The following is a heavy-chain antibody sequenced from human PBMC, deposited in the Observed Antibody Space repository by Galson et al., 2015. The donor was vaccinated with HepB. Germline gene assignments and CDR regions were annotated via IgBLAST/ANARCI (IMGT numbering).Heavy chain of an antibody. CDR2: ISGSGGST. J-gene: IGHJ2*01. Sequence: SLRLSCAASGFTFSSYAMSWVRQAPGKGLEWVSAISGSGGSTYYADSVKGRFTISRDNSKNTLYLQMNSLRAEDTAVYYCAKEKPYSSSWYDWYFDLWGRGTLVTVSS. CDR1: GFTFSSYA. D-gene: IGHD6-13*01. CDR3: AKEKPYSSSWYDWYFDL. V-gene: IGHV3-23*01.